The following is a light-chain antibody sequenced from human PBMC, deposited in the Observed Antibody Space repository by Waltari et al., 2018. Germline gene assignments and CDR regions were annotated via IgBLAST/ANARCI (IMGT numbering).Light chain of an antibody. Sequence: IVMTQSPATLSVSPGEGATLPCKASQSLSSNLAWYQQKPGQLPRLLLYGAPTRATGTPARVSGGGSGTEFTLTISSLQAEDFAVYYCQERGRTFGQGTKVEIK. CDR2: GAP. CDR1: QSLSSN. V-gene: IGKV3-15*01. CDR3: QERGRT. J-gene: IGKJ1*01.